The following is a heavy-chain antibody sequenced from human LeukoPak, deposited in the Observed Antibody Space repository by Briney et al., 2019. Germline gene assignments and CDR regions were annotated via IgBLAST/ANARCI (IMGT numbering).Heavy chain of an antibody. CDR2: IWYDGSNK. V-gene: IGHV3-33*01. CDR1: GFTFSSYG. CDR3: ARDHTAAAGLDY. J-gene: IGHJ4*02. D-gene: IGHD6-13*01. Sequence: GGSLRLSCAASGFTFSSYGMHWVRQAPGKGLEWVAVIWYDGSNKYYADSVKGRFTIPRDNSKNTLYLQMNSLRAEDTAVYYCARDHTAAAGLDYWGQGTLVTVSS.